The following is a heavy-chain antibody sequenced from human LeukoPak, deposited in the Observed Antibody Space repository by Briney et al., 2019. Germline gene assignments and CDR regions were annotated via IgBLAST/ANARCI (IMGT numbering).Heavy chain of an antibody. V-gene: IGHV3-20*04. J-gene: IGHJ4*02. Sequence: GGSLRLSCAASGFTSGFTFDDYGMHWVRQVPGKGLEWGSGISRDGGRTGYADSVQGRFTISRDNSRNSLHLQMNSLRVEDTAFYYCVKDSNYDFWSGYYKGFDNWGQGTLVTVSS. CDR3: VKDSNYDFWSGYYKGFDN. CDR1: GFTFDDYG. CDR2: ISRDGGRT. D-gene: IGHD3-3*01.